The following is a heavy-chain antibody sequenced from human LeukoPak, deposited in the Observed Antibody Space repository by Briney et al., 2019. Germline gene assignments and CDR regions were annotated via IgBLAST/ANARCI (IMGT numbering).Heavy chain of an antibody. D-gene: IGHD3-3*01. CDR2: INTNTGNP. CDR3: ARVFLSDYDFWSGYSQGRPYFDY. CDR1: GYTFTSYA. J-gene: IGHJ4*02. Sequence: GASVKVSCKTSGYTFTSYAISWVRQAPGQGLEWMGWINTNTGNPTYAQGFTGRFVFSLDTSVSTAYLQISSLKAEDTAVYYCARVFLSDYDFWSGYSQGRPYFDYWGQGTLVTVSS. V-gene: IGHV7-4-1*02.